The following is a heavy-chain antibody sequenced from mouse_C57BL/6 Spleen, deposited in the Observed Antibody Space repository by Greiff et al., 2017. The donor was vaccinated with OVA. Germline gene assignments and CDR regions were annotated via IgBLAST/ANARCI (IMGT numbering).Heavy chain of an antibody. CDR2: IRLKSDNYAT. V-gene: IGHV6-3*01. Sequence: EVKLQESGGGLVQPGGSMKLSCVASGFTFSNYWMNWVRQSPETGLEWVAQIRLKSDNYATHYAESVKGRFTISRDDSTSSVYLQMNNLRAEDTGIYYCTSDITTVDYWGQGTTLTVSS. J-gene: IGHJ2*01. CDR3: TSDITTVDY. CDR1: GFTFSNYW. D-gene: IGHD1-1*01.